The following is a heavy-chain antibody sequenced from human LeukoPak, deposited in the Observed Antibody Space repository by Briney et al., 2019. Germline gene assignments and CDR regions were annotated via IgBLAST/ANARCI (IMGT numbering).Heavy chain of an antibody. CDR2: IYYSGST. V-gene: IGHV4-59*01. CDR1: GGSISSYY. CDR3: ARTTEGGYTYDYFYYYYMDV. D-gene: IGHD5-18*01. J-gene: IGHJ6*03. Sequence: SETLSLTCTVSGGSISSYYWSWIRQPPGKGLEWIGYIYYSGSTNYNPSLKSRVTISVDTSKNQFSLKLSSVTAADTAVYFCARTTEGGYTYDYFYYYYMDVWGKGTTAIISS.